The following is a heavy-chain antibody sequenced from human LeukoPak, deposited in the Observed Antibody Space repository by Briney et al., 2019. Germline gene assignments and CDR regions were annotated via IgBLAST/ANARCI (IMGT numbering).Heavy chain of an antibody. CDR2: ISYDGSNK. CDR3: ARAYHYYDSSGYGYNYYYGMDV. Sequence: GGSLRLSCAASGFTFSSYAMHWVRQAPGKGLEWVAVISYDGSNKYYADSVKGRFTISRDNSKNTLYLQMNSLRAEDTAVYYCARAYHYYDSSGYGYNYYYGMDVWGQGTTVTVSS. J-gene: IGHJ6*02. V-gene: IGHV3-30-3*01. CDR1: GFTFSSYA. D-gene: IGHD3-22*01.